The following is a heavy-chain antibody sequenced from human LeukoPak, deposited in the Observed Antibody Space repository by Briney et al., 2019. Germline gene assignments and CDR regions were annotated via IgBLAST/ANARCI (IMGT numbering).Heavy chain of an antibody. CDR3: ATSSDWRFDY. CDR1: GFTFDDYA. Sequence: GRSLRLSCAASGFTFDDYAMHWVRQAPGKGLEWVSGISWNSGSIGYADSVKGRFTISRDNAKNSLYLQMNSLRAEDTAVYYCATSSDWRFDYWGQGTLVTVSS. CDR2: ISWNSGSI. J-gene: IGHJ4*02. V-gene: IGHV3-9*01. D-gene: IGHD6-19*01.